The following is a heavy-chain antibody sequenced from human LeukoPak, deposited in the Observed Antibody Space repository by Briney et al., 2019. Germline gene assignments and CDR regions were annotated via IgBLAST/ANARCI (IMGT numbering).Heavy chain of an antibody. Sequence: ASVKVSCKASGYTFSNFGISWVRQAPGQGLEWMGWISGNNDHPHYGQKFQGRLTVTTDSSTSTAYMELGNLRSDDTAVYYCARDGTSTDDYWGQGTLVTVSS. CDR2: ISGNNDHP. CDR3: ARDGTSTDDY. J-gene: IGHJ4*02. CDR1: GYTFSNFG. D-gene: IGHD2-2*01. V-gene: IGHV1-18*04.